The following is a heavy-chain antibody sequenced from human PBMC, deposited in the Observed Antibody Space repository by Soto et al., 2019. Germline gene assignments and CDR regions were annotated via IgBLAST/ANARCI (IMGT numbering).Heavy chain of an antibody. D-gene: IGHD3-3*01. J-gene: IGHJ4*02. CDR1: GFTFSSYA. CDR2: ISYDGSNK. Sequence: QVQLVESGGGVVQPGRSLRLSCAASGFTFSSYAMHWVRQAPGKGLEWVAVISYDGSNKYYADSVKGRFTISRDNSKNTLYLQMNSLRAEDTAVYYCARDEDTYYDFWSGYYGFDYWGQGTLVTVSS. V-gene: IGHV3-30-3*01. CDR3: ARDEDTYYDFWSGYYGFDY.